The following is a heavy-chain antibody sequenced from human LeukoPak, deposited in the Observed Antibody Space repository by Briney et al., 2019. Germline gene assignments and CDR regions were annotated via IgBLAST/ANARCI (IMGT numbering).Heavy chain of an antibody. CDR1: GYTFTSYD. J-gene: IGHJ5*02. Sequence: GASVKVSCNASGYTFTSYDINWVRQATGQGLEWMGWMNPNSGNTGYAQNFQGRDTMTRNTSIRTAYMELSSLRSEDTSVYYCARGCAQGYYDFWSGYLPYNWFDPWGQGTLVTVSS. CDR2: MNPNSGNT. V-gene: IGHV1-8*01. D-gene: IGHD3-3*01. CDR3: ARGCAQGYYDFWSGYLPYNWFDP.